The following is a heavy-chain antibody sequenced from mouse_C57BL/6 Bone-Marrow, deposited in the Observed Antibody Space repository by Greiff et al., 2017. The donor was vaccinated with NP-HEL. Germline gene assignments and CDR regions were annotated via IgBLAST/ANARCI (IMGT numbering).Heavy chain of an antibody. CDR1: GYTFTSYW. J-gene: IGHJ4*01. CDR2: INPSSGCT. D-gene: IGHD4-1*02. V-gene: IGHV1-7*01. Sequence: VQLQQSGAELVKPGASVKLSCKASGYTFTSYWMHWVKQRPGQGLEWIGIINPSSGCTKYNQKFKDKATLTADKSSSTSYMQWTSLTYEDSAVYYCARYRASTGTRAMDYWGQGTSVTVSS. CDR3: ARYRASTGTRAMDY.